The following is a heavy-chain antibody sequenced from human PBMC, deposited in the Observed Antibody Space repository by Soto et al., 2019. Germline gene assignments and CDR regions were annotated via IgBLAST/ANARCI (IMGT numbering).Heavy chain of an antibody. CDR1: GFTFSNYA. CDR3: AKDPGSSWYEIDY. J-gene: IGHJ4*02. D-gene: IGHD6-13*01. Sequence: EVQLLESGGGLVQPGGSLRLSCAASGFTFSNYAVTWVRQAPGKGLEWVSTISGSGVSTYYADSVKGRFTISRDNSKNTLYLQMNSLRAEDTAVYYCAKDPGSSWYEIDYWGQGTLVTVSS. V-gene: IGHV3-23*01. CDR2: ISGSGVST.